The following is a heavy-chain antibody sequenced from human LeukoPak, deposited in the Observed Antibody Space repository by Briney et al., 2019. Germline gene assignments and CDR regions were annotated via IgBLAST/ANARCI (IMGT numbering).Heavy chain of an antibody. CDR2: VNPSGGST. Sequence: ASVKVSCKASGYTFTSYGISWVRQAPGQGLEWMGIVNPSGGSTSCAQKFQGRVTMTRDTSTSTVYMELSSLRSEDTAVYYCAYRWEYCSGGSCEYFDYWGQGTLVTVSS. CDR1: GYTFTSYG. CDR3: AYRWEYCSGGSCEYFDY. J-gene: IGHJ4*02. V-gene: IGHV1-46*01. D-gene: IGHD2-15*01.